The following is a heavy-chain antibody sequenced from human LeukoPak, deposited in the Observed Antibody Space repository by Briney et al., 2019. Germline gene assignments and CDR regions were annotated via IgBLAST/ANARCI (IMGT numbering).Heavy chain of an antibody. Sequence: PSETLSLTCAVYGGSFSGYYWSWIRQPPGKGLEWIGEINNSGSANYNPPLKSRVTISLDTSKNQFSLKLRSVTAADTAVYYCARGYASGSYWVYWGQGTLVTVSS. V-gene: IGHV4-34*01. CDR1: GGSFSGYY. CDR2: INNSGSA. J-gene: IGHJ4*02. CDR3: ARGYASGSYWVY. D-gene: IGHD3-10*01.